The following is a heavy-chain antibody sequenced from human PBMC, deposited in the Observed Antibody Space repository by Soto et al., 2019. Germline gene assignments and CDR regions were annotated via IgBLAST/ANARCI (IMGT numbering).Heavy chain of an antibody. CDR1: GGSISSYY. CDR2: IYYSGST. J-gene: IGHJ4*02. Sequence: SETLSLTCTVSGGSISSYYWGWIRQPPGKGLEWIGNIYYSGSTYYNPSLKSRVTISVDTSKNQFSLKLSSVTAADTDVYYCARRYGGNFDYWGQGTLVTVSS. D-gene: IGHD2-15*01. CDR3: ARRYGGNFDY. V-gene: IGHV4-59*12.